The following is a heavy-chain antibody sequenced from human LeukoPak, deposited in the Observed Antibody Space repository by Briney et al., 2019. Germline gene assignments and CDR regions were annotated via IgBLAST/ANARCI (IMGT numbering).Heavy chain of an antibody. CDR2: ISDDGSNE. Sequence: GGSLRLSCAASGFTFSASSMHWVRQAPGKGLEWVALISDDGSNESFADSVKGRFTISRDNSKNTLYLQMNSLRADDTAVYYCARDHQVSYFDYWGQGTLVTVSS. CDR3: ARDHQVSYFDY. V-gene: IGHV3-30*04. J-gene: IGHJ4*02. D-gene: IGHD6-6*01. CDR1: GFTFSASS.